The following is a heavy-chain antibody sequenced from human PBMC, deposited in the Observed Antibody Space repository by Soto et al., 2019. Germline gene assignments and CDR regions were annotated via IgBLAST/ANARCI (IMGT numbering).Heavy chain of an antibody. V-gene: IGHV1-18*04. CDR1: GYTSADFG. CDR2: VSGNNGAS. Sequence: ARVKVSCTGTGYTSADFGIRWVRQAPGQGLEWMGWVSGNNGASNPAPKVQGRITMTLDTSTGVSYMALRSLRSDDTAIYYCVRDQKYFRVNGNWFDSWGQGTLVTVSS. D-gene: IGHD2-2*01. CDR3: VRDQKYFRVNGNWFDS. J-gene: IGHJ5*01.